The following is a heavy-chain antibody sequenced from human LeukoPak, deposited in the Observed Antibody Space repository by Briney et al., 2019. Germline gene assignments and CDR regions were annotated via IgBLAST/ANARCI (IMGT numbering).Heavy chain of an antibody. Sequence: GESLKISCKGSGYSFTSYWISWVRQAPGQGLEWMGWISAYNGNTNYAQKLQGRVTMTTDTSTSTAYMELRSLRSDDTAVYYCARHPGWLGAFDIWGQGTMVTVSS. D-gene: IGHD6-19*01. CDR2: ISAYNGNT. V-gene: IGHV1-18*04. CDR1: GYSFTSYW. CDR3: ARHPGWLGAFDI. J-gene: IGHJ3*02.